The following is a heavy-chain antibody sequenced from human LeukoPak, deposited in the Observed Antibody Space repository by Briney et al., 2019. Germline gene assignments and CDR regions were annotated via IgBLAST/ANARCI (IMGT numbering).Heavy chain of an antibody. D-gene: IGHD3-22*01. CDR2: IYHSGST. CDR1: GYSVSSGYY. V-gene: IGHV4-38-2*02. CDR3: AREDHYDSSGYYFDC. J-gene: IGHJ4*02. Sequence: KPSETLSLTCTVSGYSVSSGYYWGWIRQSPGKGLEWIGSIYHSGSTYYSPSLRSRITISVDTSKNQFSLKLSSVTAADTAVYYCAREDHYDSSGYYFDCWGQGTLVTVSS.